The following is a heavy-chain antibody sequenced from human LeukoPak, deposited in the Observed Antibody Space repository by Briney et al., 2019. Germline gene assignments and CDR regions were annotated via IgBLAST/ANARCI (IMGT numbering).Heavy chain of an antibody. J-gene: IGHJ4*02. V-gene: IGHV7-4-1*02. CDR2: INTNTGNP. D-gene: IGHD3-10*01. CDR3: ARGSIGAPHHFDY. CDR1: GYTFNTYG. Sequence: AAVKVSCKTSGYTFNTYGMNWVRQAPAQGLEWMGWINTNTGNPTYAQGFTGRFVFSLDTSVSTAYLQISSLKAEDTAVYYCARGSIGAPHHFDYWGQGTLVTVSS.